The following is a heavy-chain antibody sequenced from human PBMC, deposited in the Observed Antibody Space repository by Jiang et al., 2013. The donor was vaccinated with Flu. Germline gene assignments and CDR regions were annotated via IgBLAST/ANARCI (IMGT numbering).Heavy chain of an antibody. J-gene: IGHJ4*02. Sequence: LTLTCTFSGFSLSTSGMCVSWIRQPPGKALEWLALIDWDDDKYYSTSLKTRLTISKDTSKNQVVLTMTNMDPVDTATYYCARIWSSGWYYDYWGQGTLVTVSS. D-gene: IGHD6-19*01. CDR2: IDWDDDK. V-gene: IGHV2-70*01. CDR3: ARIWSSGWYYDY. CDR1: GFSLSTSGMC.